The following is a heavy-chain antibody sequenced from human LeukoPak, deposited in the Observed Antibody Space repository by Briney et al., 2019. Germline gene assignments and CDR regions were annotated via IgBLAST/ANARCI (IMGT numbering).Heavy chain of an antibody. CDR1: GGSISSSSYY. CDR3: ARHLNWFDP. CDR2: IYYSGST. J-gene: IGHJ5*01. V-gene: IGHV4-39*01. Sequence: KPSETLSLTCTVSGGSISSSSYYWGWIRQPPGKGLEWIGSIYYSGSTYYNPSLKSRVTISVDTSKNQFSLKLSSVTAADTAVYYCARHLNWFDPWGQGTMVTVSS.